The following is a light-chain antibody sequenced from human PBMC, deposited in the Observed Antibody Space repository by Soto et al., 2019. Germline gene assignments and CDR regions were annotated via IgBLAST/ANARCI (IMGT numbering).Light chain of an antibody. V-gene: IGLV1-44*01. CDR3: AAWDDSLNGHV. J-gene: IGLJ1*01. CDR2: SNN. CDR1: SSNIGSST. Sequence: QSALTQPPSASGTPGQRVTISCSGSSSNIGSSTVNWYQQLPGTAPKLLICSNNQRPSGVPDRFSGSKSGTSASLAISGLQSEDEADYYCAAWDDSLNGHVFGTGTKVTVL.